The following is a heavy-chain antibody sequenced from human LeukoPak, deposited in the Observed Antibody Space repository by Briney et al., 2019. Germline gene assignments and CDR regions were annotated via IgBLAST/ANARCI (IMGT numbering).Heavy chain of an antibody. Sequence: SVKVSCKASGGTFSSYAISWVRQAPGQELEWMGGTIPIFGTANYAQKFQGRVTITADESTSTAYMELSSLRSEDTAVYYCAGTYYYGSGSLYYFDYWGQGTLVTVSS. CDR1: GGTFSSYA. V-gene: IGHV1-69*01. CDR3: AGTYYYGSGSLYYFDY. CDR2: TIPIFGTA. D-gene: IGHD3-10*01. J-gene: IGHJ4*02.